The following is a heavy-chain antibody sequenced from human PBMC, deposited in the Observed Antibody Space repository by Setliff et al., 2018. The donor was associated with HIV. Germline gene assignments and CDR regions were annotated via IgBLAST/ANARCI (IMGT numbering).Heavy chain of an antibody. CDR2: INPNSGGT. CDR1: GGTFSSYA. D-gene: IGHD3-10*01. J-gene: IGHJ5*02. Sequence: GASVKVSCKASGGTFSSYAISWVRQAPGQGLEWMGRINPNSGGTNYAQKFQGRVTMTRDTSISTAYMELSRLRSDDTAVYYCAREAAYYYGSGSYNWFDPWGQGTLVTVPQ. V-gene: IGHV1-2*06. CDR3: AREAAYYYGSGSYNWFDP.